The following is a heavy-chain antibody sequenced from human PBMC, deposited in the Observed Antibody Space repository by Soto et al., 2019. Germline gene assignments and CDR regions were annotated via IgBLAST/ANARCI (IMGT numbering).Heavy chain of an antibody. CDR2: INHSGST. V-gene: IGHV4-34*01. J-gene: IGHJ5*02. CDR1: GGSFSGYY. Sequence: QVQLQQWGAGLLKPSETLSLTCAVYGGSFSGYYWSWIRQPPGKGLEWIGEINHSGSTNYNPSLKSRVTIXXDXSXXQFALKLSSVTAADTAVYYCASTGIAAAVIGWFDPWGQGTLVTVSS. D-gene: IGHD6-13*01. CDR3: ASTGIAAAVIGWFDP.